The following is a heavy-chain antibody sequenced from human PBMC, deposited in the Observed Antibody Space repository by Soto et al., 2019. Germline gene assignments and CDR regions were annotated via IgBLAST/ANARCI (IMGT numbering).Heavy chain of an antibody. Sequence: PWGSLRLSCAASGFTFSSYWMHWVRQAPGKGLVWVSRINSDGSSTSYADSVKGRFTISRDNSKNTLYLQMNSLRAEDTAVYYCAKGFNYGSFDYWGQGTLVTVPQ. V-gene: IGHV3-74*01. J-gene: IGHJ4*02. CDR1: GFTFSSYW. CDR3: AKGFNYGSFDY. CDR2: INSDGSST. D-gene: IGHD3-22*01.